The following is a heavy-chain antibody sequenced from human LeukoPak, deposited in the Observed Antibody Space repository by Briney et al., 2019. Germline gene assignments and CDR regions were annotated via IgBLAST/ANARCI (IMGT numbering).Heavy chain of an antibody. CDR2: IYSGGST. V-gene: IGHV3-66*01. D-gene: IGHD3-3*01. CDR1: GFTVSSNY. Sequence: GGSLRLSCAASGFTVSSNYMSWVRQAPGKGLEWVSVIYSGGSTYYADSVKGRFTISRDNSKNTLYLQMNGLRAEDTAVYYCAKEFDSWSRSHYSYWGQGTLVTVSS. CDR3: AKEFDSWSRSHYSY. J-gene: IGHJ4*02.